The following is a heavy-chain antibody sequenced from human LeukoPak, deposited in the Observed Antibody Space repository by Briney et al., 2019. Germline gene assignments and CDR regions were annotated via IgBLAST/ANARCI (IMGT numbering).Heavy chain of an antibody. CDR1: GFTFSSYS. Sequence: GGSLRLSCAASGFTFSSYSMNWVRQAPGKGLEWVSYISSSSSTIYYADSVKGRFTISRDNAKSSLYLQMNSLRAEDTAVYYCARPSVVLWFGELLSLGAFDIWGQGTMVTVSS. D-gene: IGHD3-10*01. V-gene: IGHV3-48*01. J-gene: IGHJ3*02. CDR3: ARPSVVLWFGELLSLGAFDI. CDR2: ISSSSSTI.